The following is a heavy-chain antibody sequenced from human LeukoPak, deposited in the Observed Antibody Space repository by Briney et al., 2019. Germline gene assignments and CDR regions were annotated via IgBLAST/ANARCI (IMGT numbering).Heavy chain of an antibody. CDR2: IDPNSGGT. CDR3: ARVPLLDFWSGYYDTSTITGEFDY. CDR1: GYTFTGYY. Sequence: ASVKVSCKASGYTFTGYYMHWVRQAPGQGLEWMGWIDPNSGGTNYAQKFQGRVTMTRDTSISTAYMELSRLRSDDTAVYYCARVPLLDFWSGYYDTSTITGEFDYWGQGTLVTVSS. V-gene: IGHV1-2*02. D-gene: IGHD3-3*01. J-gene: IGHJ4*02.